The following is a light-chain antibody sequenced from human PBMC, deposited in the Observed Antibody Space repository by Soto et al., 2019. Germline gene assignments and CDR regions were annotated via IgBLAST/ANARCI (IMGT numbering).Light chain of an antibody. CDR1: NIGSKS. V-gene: IGLV3-21*01. Sequence: SSELTQSPSVSVAPGQTATITCGGNNIGSKSVNWYQQQAGQAPVLVMSYDSDRPSGIPERFSGSNSGNTATLTLSGVESEDEADYYCRVWATTNDHHVFGSGTKLTVL. CDR3: RVWATTNDHHV. CDR2: YDS. J-gene: IGLJ1*01.